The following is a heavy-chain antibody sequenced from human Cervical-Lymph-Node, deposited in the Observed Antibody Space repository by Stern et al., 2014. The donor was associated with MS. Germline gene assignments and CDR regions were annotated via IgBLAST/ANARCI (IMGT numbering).Heavy chain of an antibody. Sequence: QVLLVESGAEVKKPGASVNVSCEASGYTLTSYYIHWVRQATGQGLEWLGIINPSAGRTSYAQKFQGRVTMTRDTSTSTVYMEMNSLRSEDTALYYCARGTRVVVVPGAPRAWFDPWGQGTLVTVSS. CDR2: INPSAGRT. CDR3: ARGTRVVVVPGAPRAWFDP. J-gene: IGHJ5*02. V-gene: IGHV1-46*01. D-gene: IGHD2-2*01. CDR1: GYTLTSYY.